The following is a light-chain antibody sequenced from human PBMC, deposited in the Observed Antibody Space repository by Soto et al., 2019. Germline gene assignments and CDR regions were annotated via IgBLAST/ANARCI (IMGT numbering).Light chain of an antibody. CDR3: QQYGSSPLT. Sequence: PGARATLSCRASQSVSSNYLVWYQQKPGQAPRLLVFDASNRATGIPDRFSGSGSGTDFTLTISRLEPEDFAVYYCQQYGSSPLTFGGGTKVEIK. V-gene: IGKV3-20*01. J-gene: IGKJ4*01. CDR1: QSVSSNY. CDR2: DAS.